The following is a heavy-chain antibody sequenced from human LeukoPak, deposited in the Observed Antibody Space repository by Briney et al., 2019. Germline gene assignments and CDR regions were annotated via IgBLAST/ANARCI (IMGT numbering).Heavy chain of an antibody. CDR2: IYYSGST. V-gene: IGHV4-59*01. D-gene: IGHD3-22*01. CDR1: GGSISSYY. CDR3: ARGSEYYYDSSNFDY. J-gene: IGHJ4*02. Sequence: SETLSLTCTVSGGSISSYYWSWIRQPPGKGLDWIGYIYYSGSTNYNPSLKSRVTISVDTSKNQFSLKLSSVTAADTAVYYCARGSEYYYDSSNFDYWGQGTLVTVSS.